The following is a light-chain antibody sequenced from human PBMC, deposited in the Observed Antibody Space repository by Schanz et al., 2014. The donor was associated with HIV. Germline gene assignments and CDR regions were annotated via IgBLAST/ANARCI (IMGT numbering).Light chain of an antibody. CDR2: AAS. V-gene: IGKV1-12*01. Sequence: DIQMTQSPSSVSASVGDRVTITCRANETIGSWLAWYQQKPEKAPKLLIYAASSLQSGVPSRFSGPGSGTSSHLPISSLQHDDFAPYYRQQARSFPLPFGRGPKVEIK. CDR1: ETIGSW. CDR3: QQARSFPLP. J-gene: IGKJ4*01.